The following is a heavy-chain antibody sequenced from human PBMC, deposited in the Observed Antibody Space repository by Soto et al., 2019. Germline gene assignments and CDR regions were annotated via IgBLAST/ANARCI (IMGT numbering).Heavy chain of an antibody. CDR2: IYHSGST. D-gene: IGHD6-19*01. Sequence: QLQLQESGSGLVKPSQTLSLTCAVSGGSISSGGYSWSWIRQPPGKGLEWIGYIYHSGSTYYNPSLKSRVTRSLDRSKNQFSLKLSSVTAADTAVYYCATAGGLGAVAADYWGQGTLVTVSS. CDR3: ATAGGLGAVAADY. CDR1: GGSISSGGYS. V-gene: IGHV4-30-2*01. J-gene: IGHJ4*02.